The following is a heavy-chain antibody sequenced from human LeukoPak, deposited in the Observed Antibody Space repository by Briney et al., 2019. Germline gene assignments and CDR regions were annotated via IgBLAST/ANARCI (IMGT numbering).Heavy chain of an antibody. V-gene: IGHV6-1*01. D-gene: IGHD5-18*01. J-gene: IGHJ4*02. CDR2: TYYRSKWYN. CDR1: GDSVSSNSAA. Sequence: SQTLSLTCAISGDSVSSNSAAWTWIRQSPSRGLEWLGRTYYRSKWYNDYAESVKSRITISPDTSKNQFSLQLNSVTPDDTAVYYCAREGYRFDSWGQGTLVTV. CDR3: AREGYRFDS.